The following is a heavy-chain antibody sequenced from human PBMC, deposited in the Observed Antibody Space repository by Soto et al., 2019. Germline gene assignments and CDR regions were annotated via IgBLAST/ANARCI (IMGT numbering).Heavy chain of an antibody. CDR2: ISGTDPYM. J-gene: IGHJ6*02. CDR1: GFIFSDYY. CDR3: ASGSSVRGMNV. D-gene: IGHD6-25*01. Sequence: PGGSLRLSCAASGFIFSDYYMSWVRQAPGKGLEWVSYISGTDPYMKYADAVRGRFTISRDNAKNSVYLQMNRLRDDDTAVYYCASGSSVRGMNVWGQGTTVTVSS. V-gene: IGHV3-11*06.